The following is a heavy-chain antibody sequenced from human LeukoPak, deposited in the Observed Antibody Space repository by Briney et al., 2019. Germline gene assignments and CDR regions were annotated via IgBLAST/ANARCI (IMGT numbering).Heavy chain of an antibody. CDR2: STPR. V-gene: IGHV3-48*04. CDR3: ARPGLYSSGWYEGRDAFDI. J-gene: IGHJ3*02. Sequence: STPRYYAASVKRRFPISSDNAENSLYLQMNSLRAEDTAVYYCARPGLYSSGWYEGRDAFDIWGQGTMVTVSS. D-gene: IGHD6-19*01.